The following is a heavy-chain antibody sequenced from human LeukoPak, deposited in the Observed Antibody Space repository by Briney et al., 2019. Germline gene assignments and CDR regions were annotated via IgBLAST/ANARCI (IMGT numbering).Heavy chain of an antibody. CDR3: AKDDDWGRYKH. V-gene: IGHV3-23*01. J-gene: IGHJ1*01. CDR1: GFTFSNHW. CDR2: ISPSGDIT. D-gene: IGHD3-16*01. Sequence: GGSLRLSCEASGFTFSNHWMHWVRQAPGKGLVWVSVISPSGDITYYTDSVRGRFTISRDNFKNTLSLQVNSLRAEDTAMYYCAKDDDWGRYKHWGQGTLVTVSS.